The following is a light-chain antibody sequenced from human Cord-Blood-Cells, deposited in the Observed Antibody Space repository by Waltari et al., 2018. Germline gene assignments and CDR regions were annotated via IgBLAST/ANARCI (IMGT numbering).Light chain of an antibody. CDR2: DVS. Sequence: QSALTQPASVSGSPGQSITISCTGTSSDVGGYNYVSWYQQHPGKAPKLMIYDVSKGRSGVSNRFSGSKSGNTASLTISGLQAEDEADYYCSSYTSSSTPLFGGGTKLTVL. J-gene: IGLJ3*02. V-gene: IGLV2-14*01. CDR3: SSYTSSSTPL. CDR1: SSDVGGYNY.